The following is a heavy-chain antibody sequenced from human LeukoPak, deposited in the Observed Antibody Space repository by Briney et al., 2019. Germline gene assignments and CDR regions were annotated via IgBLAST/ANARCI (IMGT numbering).Heavy chain of an antibody. CDR2: ISSSGSTI. Sequence: GGSLRLSCAASGFTFSSYSMNWVRQAPGKGLEWVSYISSSGSTIYYADSVKGRFTISRDNAKNSLYLQMNSLRAEDTAVYYCARDYGDYVGPDAFDIWGQGTMVTVSS. CDR1: GFTFSSYS. J-gene: IGHJ3*02. V-gene: IGHV3-48*04. D-gene: IGHD4-17*01. CDR3: ARDYGDYVGPDAFDI.